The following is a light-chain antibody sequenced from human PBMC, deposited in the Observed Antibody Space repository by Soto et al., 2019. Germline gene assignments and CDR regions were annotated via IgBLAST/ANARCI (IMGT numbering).Light chain of an antibody. CDR1: QSIDNNY. V-gene: IGKV3-20*01. CDR3: QQYGGSPRT. CDR2: GAS. J-gene: IGKJ1*01. Sequence: IVLTHSPGTLSLSPGERATLSCRASQSIDNNYLAWYQQKPGQAPRLVIYGASTRATDIPDRFSASGSGTDFTLTISRLEPEDFAVYYCQQYGGSPRTFGQGTKVDIK.